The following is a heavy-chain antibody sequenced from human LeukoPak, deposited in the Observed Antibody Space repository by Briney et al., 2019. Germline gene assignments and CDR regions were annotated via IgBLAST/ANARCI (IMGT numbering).Heavy chain of an antibody. Sequence: PGRSLRLSCAASGFTFSSYGMHWVRQAPGKGLEWVALISYDGSNTYYAESVQGRFTISRDNSKNTLFLQMNSLRPEDTAVYHCAKVALFSGYYPPFDYWGQGTLVTVSS. D-gene: IGHD3-22*01. V-gene: IGHV3-30*18. J-gene: IGHJ4*02. CDR3: AKVALFSGYYPPFDY. CDR1: GFTFSSYG. CDR2: ISYDGSNT.